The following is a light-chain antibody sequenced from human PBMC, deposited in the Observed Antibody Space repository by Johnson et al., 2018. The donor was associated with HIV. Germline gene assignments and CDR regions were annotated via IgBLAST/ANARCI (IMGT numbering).Light chain of an antibody. J-gene: IGLJ1*01. V-gene: IGLV1-51*02. CDR2: ENN. Sequence: QSVLTQPPSVSAAPGQKVTISCSGSSSNIGNNYVSWYQQLPGTAPKLLIYENNKRPSGIPDRFSGSKSGTSATLGITGLQTGDEADYYCGTWDSSLSAYVVGTVTKFTVL. CDR1: SSNIGNNY. CDR3: GTWDSSLSAYV.